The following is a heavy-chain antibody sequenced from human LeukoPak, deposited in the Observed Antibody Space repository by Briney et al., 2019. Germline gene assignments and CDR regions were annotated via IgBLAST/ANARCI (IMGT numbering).Heavy chain of an antibody. CDR1: GFTVSSNY. CDR3: ASEALGTFTWYDY. CDR2: IYSGGST. J-gene: IGHJ4*02. Sequence: PGGSLRLSCAASGFTVSSNYMSWVRQAPGKGLEWVSVIYSGGSTYYADSVKGRFTISRDNSKNTLYLQMNSLRAEDTAVYYCASEALGTFTWYDYWGQGTLVTVSS. D-gene: IGHD7-27*01. V-gene: IGHV3-53*01.